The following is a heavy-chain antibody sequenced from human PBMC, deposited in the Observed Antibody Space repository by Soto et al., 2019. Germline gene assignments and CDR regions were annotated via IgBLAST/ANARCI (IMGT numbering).Heavy chain of an antibody. D-gene: IGHD5-18*01. V-gene: IGHV3-21*01. Sequence: EVQVVESGGGLVKPGGSLRLSCAASGFTLSSYSMNWVRKAPGKGLEWVSSISSSSGYIYYADSVKGRFTISRDNAQNSLYLQMNSLRAEDTAVYYFARDAGIQLWLPGDAFDIWGQGTVVTVSS. CDR3: ARDAGIQLWLPGDAFDI. CDR1: GFTLSSYS. CDR2: ISSSSGYI. J-gene: IGHJ3*02.